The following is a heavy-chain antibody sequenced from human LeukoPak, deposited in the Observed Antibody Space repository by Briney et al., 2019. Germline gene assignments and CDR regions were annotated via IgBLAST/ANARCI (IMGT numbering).Heavy chain of an antibody. CDR1: GGSFSGYY. D-gene: IGHD2-21*02. J-gene: IGHJ6*02. CDR3: ARTAYCGGDCYPTRFRNGMDV. CDR2: INHSGST. Sequence: PSETLSLTCAVYGGSFSGYYWSWIRQPPGKGLEWIGEINHSGSTNYNPSLKSRVTISVDTSKNQFSLKLSSVTAADTAVYYCARTAYCGGDCYPTRFRNGMDVWGQGTTVTVSS. V-gene: IGHV4-34*01.